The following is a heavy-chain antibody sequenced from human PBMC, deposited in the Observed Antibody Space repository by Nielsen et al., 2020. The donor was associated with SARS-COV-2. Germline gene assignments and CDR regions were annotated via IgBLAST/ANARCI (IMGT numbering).Heavy chain of an antibody. CDR3: ARSTYRVAFDI. V-gene: IGHV4-34*01. CDR2: INHSGST. CDR1: GGSFSGYY. J-gene: IGHJ3*02. Sequence: GSLRLSCAVYGGSFSGYYWSWIRQPPGKGLEWIGEINHSGSTNYNPSLKSRVTISVDMSKNQFSLKLSSVTAADTAVYYCARSTYRVAFDIWGQGTMVTVSS. D-gene: IGHD1-1*01.